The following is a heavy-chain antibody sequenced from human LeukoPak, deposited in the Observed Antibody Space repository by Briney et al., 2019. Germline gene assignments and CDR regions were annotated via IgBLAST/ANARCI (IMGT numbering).Heavy chain of an antibody. CDR1: GGSISSYY. V-gene: IGHV4-59*01. Sequence: SETLSLTCTVSGGSISSYYWSWIRQPPGKGLEWIGYIYYSGSTDYNPSLKSRATISVDTSKNQFSLNLSSVTAADTAVYYCARLSSSGWYSFDYWGQGTLVTVSS. J-gene: IGHJ4*02. CDR2: IYYSGST. D-gene: IGHD6-19*01. CDR3: ARLSSSGWYSFDY.